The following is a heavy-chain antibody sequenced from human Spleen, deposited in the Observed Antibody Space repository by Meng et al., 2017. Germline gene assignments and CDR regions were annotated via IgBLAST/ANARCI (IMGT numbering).Heavy chain of an antibody. V-gene: IGHV4-4*02. Sequence: VQLQESGPGRVKPSGTLSLTRAVSGDSISSTYWWNWVRQTPGKGLEWIGEIFRSGNTNYNPSLESRVTISVDKSKNQFALNLTSVTAADTAVYYCARGPTTMAHDFDYWGQGTLVTVSS. CDR2: IFRSGNT. CDR1: GDSISSTYW. CDR3: ARGPTTMAHDFDY. D-gene: IGHD4-11*01. J-gene: IGHJ4*02.